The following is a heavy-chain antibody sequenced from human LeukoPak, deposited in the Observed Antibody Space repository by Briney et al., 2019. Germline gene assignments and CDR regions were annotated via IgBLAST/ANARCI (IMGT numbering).Heavy chain of an antibody. J-gene: IGHJ4*02. CDR3: ARSGFGMYSSGWYDY. V-gene: IGHV1-18*01. CDR2: ISAYNGNT. CDR1: GYTFTSYG. D-gene: IGHD6-19*01. Sequence: GASVKVSCKASGYTFTSYGISWVRQAPRQGLEWMGCISAYNGNTNYAQKLQGRVTMTTDTSTSTAYMELRSLRSDDTAVYYCARSGFGMYSSGWYDYWGQGTLVTVSS.